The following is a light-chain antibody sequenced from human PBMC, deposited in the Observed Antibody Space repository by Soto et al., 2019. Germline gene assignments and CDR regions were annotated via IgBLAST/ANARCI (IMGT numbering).Light chain of an antibody. CDR3: QQRSNWPPWT. CDR2: DAS. V-gene: IGKV3-11*01. CDR1: QSVSSRY. Sequence: EIMMTQSPASLSVPPGERATLSCRASQSVSSRYLAWYQQKPGQAPRLLIYDASNRATGIPARFSGSGSGTDFTLTISSLEPEDFAVYYCQQRSNWPPWTFGQGTKVDIK. J-gene: IGKJ1*01.